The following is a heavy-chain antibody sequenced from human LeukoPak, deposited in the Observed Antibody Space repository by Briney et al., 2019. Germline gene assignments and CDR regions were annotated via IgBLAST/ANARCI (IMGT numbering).Heavy chain of an antibody. J-gene: IGHJ5*02. CDR3: ARDSGHYDSSGYYWFDP. D-gene: IGHD3-22*01. CDR1: GYTFTSYY. V-gene: IGHV1-46*01. Sequence: ASVKVSCTASGYTFTSYYMHWVRQAPGQGLEWMGIINPSGGSTSYAQKFQGRVTMTRDTSTSTVYMELSSLRSEDTAVYYCARDSGHYDSSGYYWFDPWGQGTLVTVSS. CDR2: INPSGGST.